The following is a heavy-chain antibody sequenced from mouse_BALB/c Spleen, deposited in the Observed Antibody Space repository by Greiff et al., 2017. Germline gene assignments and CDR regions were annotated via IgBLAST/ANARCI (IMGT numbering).Heavy chain of an antibody. CDR2: IYPGTGST. Sequence: QVQLQQSGAELVRPGASVKLSCKTSGYTFTSYWIHWVKQRPGQGLEWIARIYPGTGSTYYNEKFKGKATLTADKSSSTAYMQLSSLTSEDSAVSCWARREGNYCFDYWGQGTTLTVSS. D-gene: IGHD2-1*01. CDR3: ARREGNYCFDY. J-gene: IGHJ2*01. CDR1: GYTFTSYW. V-gene: IGHV1-76*01.